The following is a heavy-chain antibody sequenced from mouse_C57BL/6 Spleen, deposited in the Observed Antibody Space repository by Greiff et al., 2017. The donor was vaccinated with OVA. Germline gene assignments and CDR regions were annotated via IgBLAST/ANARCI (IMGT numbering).Heavy chain of an antibody. V-gene: IGHV1-64*01. CDR2: IHPNSGST. D-gene: IGHD2-5*01. Sequence: VQLQQPGAELVKPGASVKLSCKASGYTFTSYWMHWVKQRPGQGLEWIGMIHPNSGSTNYNEKFKSKATLTVDTSSSTAYIQLSSLTAEDSAVYYCARCHNSNSNYYAMDYWGQGTSVTVSS. J-gene: IGHJ4*01. CDR3: ARCHNSNSNYYAMDY. CDR1: GYTFTSYW.